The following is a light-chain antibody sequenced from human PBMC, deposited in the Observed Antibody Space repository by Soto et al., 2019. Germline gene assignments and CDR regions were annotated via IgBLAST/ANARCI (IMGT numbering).Light chain of an antibody. V-gene: IGKV3-20*01. J-gene: IGKJ1*01. CDR1: QSVRTNF. CDR2: GTS. CDR3: HQYGSSPQT. Sequence: EIVLTQSPGTLSLSPGERAILTCRASQSVRTNFLAWYRQTPGQAPRLVIYGTSSRGTGIPDRFSGSGSGTDFTLTISSLEPEDFAVYYCHQYGSSPQTFGQGTNVEIK.